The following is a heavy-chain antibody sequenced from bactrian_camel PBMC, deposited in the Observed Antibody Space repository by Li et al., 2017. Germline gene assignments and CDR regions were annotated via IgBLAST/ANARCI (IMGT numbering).Heavy chain of an antibody. CDR3: AAKVRSPFRRCDFGQWGYY. Sequence: QVQLVESGGGSVQAGGSLRLSCAASGYVYSSYCMGWFRVAPGREREGVAAIDTGDGSTYYLNSAEGRFTISHDNAKNTLYLQMDSLKPEDTAMYYCAAKVRSPFRRCDFGQWGYYWGQGTQVTVS. CDR1: GYVYSSYC. J-gene: IGHJ4*01. CDR2: IDTGDGST. D-gene: IGHD5*01. V-gene: IGHV3S1*01.